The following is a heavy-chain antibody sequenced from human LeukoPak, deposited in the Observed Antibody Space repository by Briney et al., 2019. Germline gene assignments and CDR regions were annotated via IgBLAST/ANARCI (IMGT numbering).Heavy chain of an antibody. CDR2: IKGDGSHT. Sequence: GGSLRLSCAASGFTFSNYWMHWVRQAPGKGLVWVSRIKGDGSHTIYADSVKGRFTISRDNAKNTLYLQMKSLRAEDTAVYYCAKLIVVVTAIDYWGQGTLVTVSS. V-gene: IGHV3-74*01. CDR1: GFTFSNYW. D-gene: IGHD2-21*02. CDR3: AKLIVVVTAIDY. J-gene: IGHJ4*02.